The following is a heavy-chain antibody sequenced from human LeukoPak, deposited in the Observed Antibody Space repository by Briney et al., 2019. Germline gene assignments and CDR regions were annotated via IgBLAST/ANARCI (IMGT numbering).Heavy chain of an antibody. CDR2: IYHSGST. V-gene: IGHV4-30-2*01. CDR1: GGSISSGGYY. J-gene: IGHJ4*02. Sequence: PSETLSLTCTVSGGSISSGGYYWSWIRQPPGKGLEWIGYIYHSGSTYYNPSLKSRVTISVDRSKNQFSLKLSSVTAADTAVYYCARTRPSGAHSSSAARPDYWGQGTLVTVSS. CDR3: ARTRPSGAHSSSAARPDY. D-gene: IGHD6-6*01.